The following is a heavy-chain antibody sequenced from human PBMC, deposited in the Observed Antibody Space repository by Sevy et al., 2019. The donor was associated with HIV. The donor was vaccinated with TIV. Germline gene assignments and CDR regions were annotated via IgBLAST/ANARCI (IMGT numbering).Heavy chain of an antibody. V-gene: IGHV3-7*01. CDR2: IKQDGSEK. CDR1: GFTFSNYW. Sequence: GESLKISCAASGFTFSNYWMSWVRQAPGKGLEWVANIKQDGSEKYYVDSVKGRITISRNNAKNSLSLQVNSLRAGDTAMYYCARDKGQGWFDPWGQGTLVTVSS. J-gene: IGHJ5*02. CDR3: ARDKGQGWFDP.